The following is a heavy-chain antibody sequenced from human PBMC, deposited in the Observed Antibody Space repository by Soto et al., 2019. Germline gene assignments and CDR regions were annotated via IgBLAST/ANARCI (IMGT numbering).Heavy chain of an antibody. V-gene: IGHV3-33*06. CDR1: GFTFSSYG. J-gene: IGHJ4*02. CDR3: AKDRDYPRDYFHY. CDR2: IWYDGSNK. D-gene: IGHD3-10*01. Sequence: GSLRLSCAASGFTFSSYGMHWVRQAPGKGLEWVAVIWYDGSNKYYADSVKGRFTISRDNSKNTLYLQMNSLRAEDTAVYYCAKDRDYPRDYFHYWGQGTLVTVSS.